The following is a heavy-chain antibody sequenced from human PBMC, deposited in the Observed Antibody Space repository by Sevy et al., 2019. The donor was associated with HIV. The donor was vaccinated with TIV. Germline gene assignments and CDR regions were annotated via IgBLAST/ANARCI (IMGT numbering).Heavy chain of an antibody. CDR1: GFTFSTSW. Sequence: GGSLRLSCAASGFTFSTSWMHWVRQAPGKGLEWVANINQDASEIYYVDSVKGRFTISRDNAKNSLYLQMNSLRVEDTAVYSCAGPRFDPWGQRPLVTVSS. V-gene: IGHV3-7*01. J-gene: IGHJ5*02. CDR2: INQDASEI. CDR3: AGPRFDP.